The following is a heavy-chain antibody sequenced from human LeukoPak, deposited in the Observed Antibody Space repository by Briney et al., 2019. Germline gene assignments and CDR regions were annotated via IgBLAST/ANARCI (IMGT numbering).Heavy chain of an antibody. CDR3: ASSVVVLYYFDY. Sequence: GGSLRLSCAASGFTFSNYYISWIRQAPGKGLEWVSYISSSGSTIYYADSVKGRFTISRDNAKNSLYLQMNSLRAEDTAVYYCASSVVVLYYFDYWGQGTLVTVSS. CDR2: ISSSGSTI. J-gene: IGHJ4*02. CDR1: GFTFSNYY. V-gene: IGHV3-11*01. D-gene: IGHD3-22*01.